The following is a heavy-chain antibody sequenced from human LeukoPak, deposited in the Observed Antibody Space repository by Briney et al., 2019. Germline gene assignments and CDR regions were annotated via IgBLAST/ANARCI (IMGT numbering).Heavy chain of an antibody. CDR1: GGTFSSYA. J-gene: IGHJ4*02. Sequence: ASVKVSCKASGGTFSSYAISWVRQAPGQGLEWMGGIIPIFGTANYAQTFQGRVTITADESTSTAYMELSSLRSEGTAVYYCAREAAAAGYPYWGQGTLVTVSS. V-gene: IGHV1-69*13. CDR2: IIPIFGTA. CDR3: AREAAAAGYPY. D-gene: IGHD6-13*01.